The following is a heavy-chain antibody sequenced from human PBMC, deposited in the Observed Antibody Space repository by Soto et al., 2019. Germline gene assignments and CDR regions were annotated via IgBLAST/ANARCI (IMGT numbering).Heavy chain of an antibody. D-gene: IGHD2-15*01. CDR3: ARLLQLLQGRWFDP. V-gene: IGHV4-30-4*01. J-gene: IGHJ5*02. CDR2: IYYSGGT. CDR1: GGSISSGDYY. Sequence: QVQLQESGPGLVKPSQTLSLTCTVSGGSISSGDYYWSWIRQPPGKGLEWIGYIYYSGGTYYNPSLKTRVTISVDTSKNQFSLKLSSLTAADTAVYYCARLLQLLQGRWFDPWGQGTLVTVSS.